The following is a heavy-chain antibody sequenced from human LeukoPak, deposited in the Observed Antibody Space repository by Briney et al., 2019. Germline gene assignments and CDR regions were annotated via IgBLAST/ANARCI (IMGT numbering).Heavy chain of an antibody. CDR3: ATADWGGSRDENYYYMDV. CDR1: GFTFSSYA. J-gene: IGHJ6*03. CDR2: TSNSGGST. Sequence: GGSLRLSCAASGFTFSSYAMSWVRQAPGKGLEWVSTTSNSGGSTYYADSVKGRFTISRDNSKNTLYLQMNSLRAEDTAVYYCATADWGGSRDENYYYMDVWGKGTTVTVSS. V-gene: IGHV3-23*01. D-gene: IGHD7-27*01.